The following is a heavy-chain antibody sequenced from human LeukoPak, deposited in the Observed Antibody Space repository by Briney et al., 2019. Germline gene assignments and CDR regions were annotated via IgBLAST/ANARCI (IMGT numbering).Heavy chain of an antibody. CDR2: IKQDGREK. D-gene: IGHD5-18*01. CDR3: ARGGDSYGS. J-gene: IGHJ5*02. V-gene: IGHV3-7*01. CDR1: RFTLSRYW. Sequence: GGSLRLSCAASRFTLSRYWMSWVGQAPGKGLEWVANIKQDGREKYYVDSVKGQFTIPRDNAKNSLYLQMNSLRAEDTAVYCCARGGDSYGSWGQGTLVTVSS.